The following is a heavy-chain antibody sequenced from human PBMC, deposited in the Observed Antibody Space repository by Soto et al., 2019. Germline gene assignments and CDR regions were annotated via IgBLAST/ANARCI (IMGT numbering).Heavy chain of an antibody. CDR1: GFTFNNYA. Sequence: GGSLRLSCAASGFTFNNYAMTWVRQAPGKGLEWVSSITGSGATTYYADSVKGRFTISRDNSKNTLYLQMSTLRAEDTAVYYCAKQTTAMVRGIIDYWGQGTLVTVSS. CDR3: AKQTTAMVRGIIDY. D-gene: IGHD3-10*01. J-gene: IGHJ4*02. CDR2: ITGSGATT. V-gene: IGHV3-23*01.